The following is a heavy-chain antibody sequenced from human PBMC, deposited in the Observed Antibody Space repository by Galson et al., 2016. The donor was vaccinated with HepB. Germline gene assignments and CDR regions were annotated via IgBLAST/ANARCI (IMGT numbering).Heavy chain of an antibody. Sequence: LSCAASGFTFDDYTMHWVRQAPGKGLEWVSLINWDGSRTYYSDSVRGRFTISRDNSKNSLYLQMRSLRTDDTALYYCAKDISGWAAAWGQGTLVTVSS. CDR2: INWDGSRT. V-gene: IGHV3-43*01. CDR1: GFTFDDYT. D-gene: IGHD6-19*01. CDR3: AKDISGWAAA. J-gene: IGHJ5*02.